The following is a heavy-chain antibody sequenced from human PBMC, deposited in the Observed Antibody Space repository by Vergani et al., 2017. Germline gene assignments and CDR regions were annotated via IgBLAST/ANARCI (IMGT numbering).Heavy chain of an antibody. D-gene: IGHD6-13*01. CDR3: ARGRYSSSSPGGWFDP. CDR2: IYYSGST. J-gene: IGHJ5*02. CDR1: GGSISSYY. V-gene: IGHV4-59*01. Sequence: QVQLQESGPGLVTPSETLSLTCTVSGGSISSYYWSWIRQPPGKGLEWIGYIYYSGSTNYNPSLKSRVTISVDTSKNQFSLKLSSVTAADTAVYYCARGRYSSSSPGGWFDPWGQGTLVTVSS.